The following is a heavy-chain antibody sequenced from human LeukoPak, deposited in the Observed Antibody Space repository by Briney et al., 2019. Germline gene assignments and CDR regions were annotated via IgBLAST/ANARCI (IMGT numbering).Heavy chain of an antibody. J-gene: IGHJ4*02. CDR2: INPNSGGT. Sequence: GESLKISCKGSGYSFTSYYMHWVRQAPGQGLEWVRWINPNSGGTNYAQKFQGRVTMTRDTSFSTAYMELSRLRSDDTAVYYCARAYTSDSSGYYHYGFDYWGQGTLVTVSS. CDR1: GYSFTSYY. V-gene: IGHV1-2*02. CDR3: ARAYTSDSSGYYHYGFDY. D-gene: IGHD3-22*01.